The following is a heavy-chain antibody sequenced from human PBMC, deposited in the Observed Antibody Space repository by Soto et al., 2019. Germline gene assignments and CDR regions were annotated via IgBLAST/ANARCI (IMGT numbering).Heavy chain of an antibody. Sequence: QLQLQESGPGLVKPSETLSLTCTVSGGSISSSSYYWGWIRQPPGKGLEWIGSIYYSGSTYYNPSLKSRVTRSVDTSKNQFSLKLSSVTAADTAVYYCARLAEYLPDKLERRVGRTYWYFDLWGRGTLVTVSS. V-gene: IGHV4-39*01. J-gene: IGHJ2*01. CDR3: ARLAEYLPDKLERRVGRTYWYFDL. CDR2: IYYSGST. D-gene: IGHD1-1*01. CDR1: GGSISSSSYY.